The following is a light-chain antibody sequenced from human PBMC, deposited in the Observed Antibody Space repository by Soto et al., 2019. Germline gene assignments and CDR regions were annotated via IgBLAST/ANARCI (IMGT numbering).Light chain of an antibody. V-gene: IGKV1-6*02. J-gene: IGKJ1*01. Sequence: AIQMTQSPSSLSAAIGDRVTITCRASQDVRNYLGWYQQKPGKAPKLLIYGASSLHSGVPSRFRGSGSGTNFTLTISRLQPEDFATYYCRQDNTYPWTFGQGKKVEIK. CDR1: QDVRNY. CDR3: RQDNTYPWT. CDR2: GAS.